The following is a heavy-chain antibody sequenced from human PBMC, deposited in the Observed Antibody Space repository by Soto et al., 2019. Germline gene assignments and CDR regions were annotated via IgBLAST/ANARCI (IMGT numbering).Heavy chain of an antibody. CDR2: IDIGGNT. Sequence: EVQVVESGGGLVQPGGSLRLSCAASGFSVTNNYMNWVRQAPGKGLEWVSIIDIGGNTYYADSVKDRFTISRDNSRNTLYLHMDSLRDGDTAVYYCARGRGSTGYLGREHYFDYWGQGTMVTVSP. CDR3: ARGRGSTGYLGREHYFDY. D-gene: IGHD2-2*01. J-gene: IGHJ4*02. CDR1: GFSVTNNY. V-gene: IGHV3-66*01.